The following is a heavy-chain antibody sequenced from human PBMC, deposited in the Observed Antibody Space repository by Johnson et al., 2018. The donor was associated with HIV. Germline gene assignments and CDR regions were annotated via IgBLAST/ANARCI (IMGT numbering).Heavy chain of an antibody. V-gene: IGHV3-20*04. CDR2: INWNGGST. CDR3: AKGLRPYGSGPSDAFDI. CDR1: GFTFDDYG. J-gene: IGHJ3*02. D-gene: IGHD3-10*01. Sequence: EVQLVESGGGVVRPGGSLRLSCAASGFTFDDYGMSWVRQAPGKGLEWVSGINWNGGSTGYADSVKGRFTISRDNSKNTLYLQMNSLRAEDTAVYYCAKGLRPYGSGPSDAFDIWGQGTMVTVSS.